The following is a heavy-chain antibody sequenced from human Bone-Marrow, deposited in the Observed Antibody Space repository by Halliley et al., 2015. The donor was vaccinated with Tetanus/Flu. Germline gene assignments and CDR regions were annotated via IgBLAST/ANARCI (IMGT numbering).Heavy chain of an antibody. J-gene: IGHJ4*02. CDR3: AKHPKLGGFDY. CDR2: IYPGDSDT. V-gene: IGHV5-51*01. Sequence: GLEWMGLIYPGDSDTRYSPSSQGQVTISVDRSISTAYLQWSSLKASDTAMYYWAKHPKLGGFDYWGQGTLLTVSS. D-gene: IGHD7-27*01.